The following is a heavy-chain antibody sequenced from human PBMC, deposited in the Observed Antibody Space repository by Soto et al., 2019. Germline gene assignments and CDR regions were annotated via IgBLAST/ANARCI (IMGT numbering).Heavy chain of an antibody. CDR1: GGSMSSYY. CDR3: ARGEWLATIKPYFAY. Sequence: SETLTLTCTVSGGSMSSYYWSWIRQSPGKGLEWIGYIYYSGSTNYNPSLKSRVAISLDTSKNQFSLMLSSVTAADTAVYYCARGEWLATIKPYFAYWGQGTLVTVSS. D-gene: IGHD5-12*01. J-gene: IGHJ4*02. V-gene: IGHV4-59*01. CDR2: IYYSGST.